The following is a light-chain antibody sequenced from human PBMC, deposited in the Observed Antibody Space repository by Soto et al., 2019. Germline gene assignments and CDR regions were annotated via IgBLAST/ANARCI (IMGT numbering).Light chain of an antibody. V-gene: IGKV1-39*01. CDR3: QQSFSIPYT. J-gene: IGKJ2*01. CDR2: GST. Sequence: DIQMTQSPASLSASVGDRVTITCRASQRISNNLNWYQQKPGKAPKLLIYGSTNVQSGVPSRFSGSGSGTEFTLTISGLQPEDIATYYCQQSFSIPYTFGQGTKQGIK. CDR1: QRISNN.